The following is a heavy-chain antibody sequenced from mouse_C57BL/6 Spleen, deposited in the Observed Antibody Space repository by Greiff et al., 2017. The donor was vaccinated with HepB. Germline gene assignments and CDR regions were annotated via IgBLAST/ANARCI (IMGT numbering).Heavy chain of an antibody. D-gene: IGHD2-1*01. CDR1: GYTFTSYW. CDR2: IDPSDSYT. Sequence: VQLQQPGAELVMPGASVKLSCKASGYTFTSYWMHWVKQRPGQGLEWIGEIDPSDSYTNYNQKFKGKSTLTVDKSSSTAYMQLSSLTSEDSAVYYCARWGGNYTYAMDYLGQGTSVTVSS. CDR3: ARWGGNYTYAMDY. J-gene: IGHJ4*01. V-gene: IGHV1-69*01.